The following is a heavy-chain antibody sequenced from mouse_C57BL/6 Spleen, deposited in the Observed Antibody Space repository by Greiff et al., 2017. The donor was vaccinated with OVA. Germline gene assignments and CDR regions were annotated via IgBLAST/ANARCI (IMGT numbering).Heavy chain of an antibody. J-gene: IGHJ2*01. CDR1: GYTFTSYW. V-gene: IGHV1-53*01. CDR3: ARGGVTTVVASDY. D-gene: IGHD1-1*01. CDR2: INPSNGGT. Sequence: QVQLKQPGTELVKPGASVKLSCKASGYTFTSYWMHWVKQRPGQGLEWIGNINPSNGGTNYNEKVKSKATLTVDKSSSTAYMQLSSLTSEDSAVYYCARGGVTTVVASDYWGQGTTLTVSS.